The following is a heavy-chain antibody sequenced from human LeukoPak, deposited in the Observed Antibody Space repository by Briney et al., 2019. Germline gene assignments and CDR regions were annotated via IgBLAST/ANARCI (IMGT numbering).Heavy chain of an antibody. J-gene: IGHJ4*02. CDR2: ISNSGSYT. CDR1: GFSFSDNY. D-gene: IGHD4-23*01. CDR3: ARASDHGGAPGHRPFDQ. V-gene: IGHV3-11*06. Sequence: GGSLRLSCAASGFSFSDNYMSWIRQAPGKGLEWVSYISNSGSYTNYPDSVKGRFTISRDNAKNSLYLQMNSLRAEDTAVYYCARASDHGGAPGHRPFDQWGLGTLVTVSS.